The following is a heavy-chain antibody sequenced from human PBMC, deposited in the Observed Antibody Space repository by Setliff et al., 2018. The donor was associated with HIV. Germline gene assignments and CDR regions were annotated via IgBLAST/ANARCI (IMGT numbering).Heavy chain of an antibody. CDR2: IYHTGST. D-gene: IGHD3-3*01. Sequence: KTSETLSLTCAVYGGSFSGYYWSWIRQPPGNGLEWIGSIYHTGSTYYKPSLKSRVTIPVDTSKNQFSLRLSSVAAGDTAVYYCARSIVPVASGYYYFEYWGQGTLVTVSS. CDR1: GGSFSGYY. J-gene: IGHJ4*02. V-gene: IGHV4-34*01. CDR3: ARSIVPVASGYYYFEY.